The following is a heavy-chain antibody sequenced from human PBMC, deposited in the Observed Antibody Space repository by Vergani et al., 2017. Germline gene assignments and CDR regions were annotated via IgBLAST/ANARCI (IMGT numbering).Heavy chain of an antibody. CDR2: INSDGSST. CDR3: ASVTIFGVPTDY. Sequence: EVQLLESGGGLVQPGGSLRLSCAASGFTFSSYAMSWVRQAPGKGLEWVSRINSDGSSTSYADSVKGRFTISRDNAKNTLYLQMNSLRAEDTAVYYCASVTIFGVPTDYWGQGTTVTVSS. V-gene: IGHV3-74*02. CDR1: GFTFSSYA. D-gene: IGHD3-3*01. J-gene: IGHJ4*03.